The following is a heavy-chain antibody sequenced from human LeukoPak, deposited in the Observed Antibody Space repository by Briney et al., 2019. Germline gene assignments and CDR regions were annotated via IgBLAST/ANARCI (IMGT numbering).Heavy chain of an antibody. CDR3: ARAILYTSSIFDI. V-gene: IGHV3-48*02. J-gene: IGHJ3*02. D-gene: IGHD5/OR15-5a*01. Sequence: GGSLRHSCADSRDTFRRYEKNSVPEAPGKRVERGSYISSSGRTINYTETVKGGYTISREKAKNSLYMQMDSVREEDTAVYYIARAILYTSSIFDIWGGGTILSVSS. CDR1: RDTFRRYE. CDR2: ISSSGRTI.